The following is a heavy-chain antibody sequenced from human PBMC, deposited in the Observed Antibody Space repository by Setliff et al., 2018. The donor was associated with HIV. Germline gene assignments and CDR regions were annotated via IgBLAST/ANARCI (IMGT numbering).Heavy chain of an antibody. J-gene: IGHJ5*02. CDR3: AGDRVPYSSSPSALDP. CDR1: GYTFTSYG. D-gene: IGHD2-2*01. V-gene: IGHV1-18*01. CDR2: ISAYNGNT. Sequence: ASVKVSCKASGYTFTSYGISWVRQAPGQGLEWMGWISAYNGNTNYAQKLQGRVTMTTDTSTSTAYMELGSLRSEDTALYYCAGDRVPYSSSPSALDPWGQGTQVTVSS.